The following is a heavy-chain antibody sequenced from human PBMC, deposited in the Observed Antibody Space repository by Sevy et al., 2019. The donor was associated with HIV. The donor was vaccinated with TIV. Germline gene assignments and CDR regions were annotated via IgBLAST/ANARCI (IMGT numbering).Heavy chain of an antibody. CDR2: ISSSFTNI. Sequence: GGSLRLSCVASGFTFSIYEMNWVRQAPGQGLEWVSYISSSFTNIYYADSVKGRFTISRDNAKNSRYLQMTSLRAEDTAVYYCTNYVHYWGQGTLVTVSS. CDR3: TNYVHY. V-gene: IGHV3-48*03. CDR1: GFTFSIYE. J-gene: IGHJ4*02. D-gene: IGHD3-10*02.